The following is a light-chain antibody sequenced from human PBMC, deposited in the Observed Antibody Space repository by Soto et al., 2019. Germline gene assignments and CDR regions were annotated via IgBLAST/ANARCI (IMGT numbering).Light chain of an antibody. CDR3: QGYGTSWT. CDR1: QGIGST. Sequence: ETVLTQSLVPLSVSPGERATLSCRARQGIGSTLAWYQQKPGQTPRLLIYGASTRATGVPARFSGSGSGTEFTLTITRLEPEDFAVYYCQGYGTSWTFGQGTKVDIK. V-gene: IGKV3-15*01. J-gene: IGKJ1*01. CDR2: GAS.